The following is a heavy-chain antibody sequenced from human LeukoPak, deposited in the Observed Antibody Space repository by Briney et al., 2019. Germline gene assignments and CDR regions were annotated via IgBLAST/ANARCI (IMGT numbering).Heavy chain of an antibody. CDR3: ARVDNSVHGTTEY. CDR2: ISTSGSTI. CDR1: GFTFSTYE. Sequence: PGGSLRLSCAASGFTFSTYEMNWVRQAPGKGLEWVSYISTSGSTIYYADSVKGRFTISRDNARNSLYLQMNSLRADDTAVYYYARVDNSVHGTTEYWGQGTLVTVSS. J-gene: IGHJ4*02. D-gene: IGHD1-1*01. V-gene: IGHV3-48*03.